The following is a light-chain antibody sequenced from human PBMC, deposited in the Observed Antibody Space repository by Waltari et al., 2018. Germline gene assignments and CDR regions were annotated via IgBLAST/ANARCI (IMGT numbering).Light chain of an antibody. CDR1: SSNIGSNT. V-gene: IGLV1-44*01. CDR2: SNN. J-gene: IGLJ3*02. Sequence: QYVLTQPPSASATPGPRVTISCSGSSSNIGSNTVNWYQQLPGTAPKPLIYSNNQRPSGVPDRFSGSKSGTSASRAISGLQSEDEADYYCAAWDDSLNGLWVFGGGTKLTVL. CDR3: AAWDDSLNGLWV.